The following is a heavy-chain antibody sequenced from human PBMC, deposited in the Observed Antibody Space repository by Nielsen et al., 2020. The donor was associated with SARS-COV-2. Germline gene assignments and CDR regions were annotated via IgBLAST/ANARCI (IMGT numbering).Heavy chain of an antibody. CDR3: ARDPGYAESNWFDP. V-gene: IGHV3-30*04. J-gene: IGHJ5*02. CDR1: GFTFSSYA. D-gene: IGHD5-12*01. Sequence: GESLKISCAASGFTFSSYAMHWVRQAPGKGLEWVAVISYDGSNKYADSVKGRFTISRDNAKNSLYLQMNSLRAEDTAVYYCARDPGYAESNWFDPWGQGTLVTVSS. CDR2: ISYDGSNK.